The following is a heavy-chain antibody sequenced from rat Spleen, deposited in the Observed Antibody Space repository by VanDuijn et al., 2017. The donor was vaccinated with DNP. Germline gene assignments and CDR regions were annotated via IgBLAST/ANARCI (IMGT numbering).Heavy chain of an antibody. CDR3: VRDSRDYGSYADYFDY. Sequence: EVKLVESGGGLVQPGGSLKLSCAVSNFTISDYGMAWVRQAPTKGLEWVASISANGGSIRYRDSVKGRFTISRDNAKNALFLQMDSLRSEDTASYYCVRDSRDYGSYADYFDYWGQGVMVTVSS. CDR1: NFTISDYG. J-gene: IGHJ2*01. V-gene: IGHV5S13*01. D-gene: IGHD1-8*01. CDR2: ISANGGSI.